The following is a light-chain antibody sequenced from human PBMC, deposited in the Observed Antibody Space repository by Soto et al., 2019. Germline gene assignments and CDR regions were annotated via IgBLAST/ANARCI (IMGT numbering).Light chain of an antibody. V-gene: IGLV2-8*01. CDR1: SSDVGGYNY. CDR3: SSYAASNNFYFV. CDR2: EVT. Sequence: QSVLTQPPSASGSPGQSVTISCTGTSSDVGGYNYVSWYQQYPGRAPKLMIYEVTKRPSGVPDRFSGSKSGNTASLTVSGHQAEDEADYSCSSYAASNNFYFVFGGGTQLTVL. J-gene: IGLJ3*02.